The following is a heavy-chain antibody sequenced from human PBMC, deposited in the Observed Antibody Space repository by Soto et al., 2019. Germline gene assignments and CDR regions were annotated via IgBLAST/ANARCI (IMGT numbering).Heavy chain of an antibody. Sequence: QDQLVQSGAEVKKPGASVKVSCEASGYIFTNYWISWVRLAPGQGLEWMGIIDPSRGSTTYAPKFQGRITMTRDTAAYTAYMELSSLRSEDTAVYYCAVCGGNMPPYPYTGLDVWGQGTTVIVPS. J-gene: IGHJ6*02. CDR3: AVCGGNMPPYPYTGLDV. V-gene: IGHV1-46*01. CDR1: GYIFTNYW. D-gene: IGHD2-21*01. CDR2: IDPSRGST.